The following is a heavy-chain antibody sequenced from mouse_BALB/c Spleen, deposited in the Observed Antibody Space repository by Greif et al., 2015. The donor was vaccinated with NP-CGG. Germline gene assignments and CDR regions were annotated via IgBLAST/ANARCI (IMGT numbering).Heavy chain of an antibody. CDR3: ARKDNRGYAMDY. V-gene: IGHV1-69*02. Sequence: QVQLQQPGAELVKPGASVKLSCKASGYTFTSYWLHWVKQRPGQGLEWIGEIDPSDSYTNYNQKFEGKATLTVDKSSSTAYMQRSSLTSEDSAVYYCARKDNRGYAMDYWGQGSSVTVSS. J-gene: IGHJ4*01. CDR1: GYTFTSYW. CDR2: IDPSDSYT. D-gene: IGHD1-3*01.